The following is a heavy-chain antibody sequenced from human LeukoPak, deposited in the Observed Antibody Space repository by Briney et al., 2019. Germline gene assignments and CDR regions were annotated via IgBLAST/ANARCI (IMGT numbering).Heavy chain of an antibody. CDR1: GGSISSGSYY. V-gene: IGHV4-61*02. D-gene: IGHD3-10*01. Sequence: SETLSLTCTVSGGSISSGSYYWNWIRQPAGKGLEWIGRSSTSGSTNYNPSLKSRVTISADTSKNQVSLRLRSVTATDTAVYYCARARGSYYTYYYSMDVWGQGTTVTVSS. J-gene: IGHJ6*02. CDR2: SSTSGST. CDR3: ARARGSYYTYYYSMDV.